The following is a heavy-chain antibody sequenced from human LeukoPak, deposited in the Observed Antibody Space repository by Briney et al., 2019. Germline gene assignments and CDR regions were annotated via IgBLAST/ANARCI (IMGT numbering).Heavy chain of an antibody. Sequence: GGSLRLSCAASGFTFSSYAMSWVRQAPGKGLEWVSAISGSGGSTYYADSVKGRFTTSRDNSTTTLYLQIDSLRAEATAVYYCAKDVDYYDSSFDFDYWGQRTLVTVSS. J-gene: IGHJ4*02. CDR3: AKDVDYYDSSFDFDY. V-gene: IGHV3-23*01. D-gene: IGHD3-22*01. CDR1: GFTFSSYA. CDR2: ISGSGGST.